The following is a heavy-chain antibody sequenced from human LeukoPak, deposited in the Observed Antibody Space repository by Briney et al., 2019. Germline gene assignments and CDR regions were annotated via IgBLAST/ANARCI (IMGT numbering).Heavy chain of an antibody. V-gene: IGHV4-59*08. D-gene: IGHD3-3*01. CDR2: IFYTGST. Sequence: SETLSLTCTVSGGSISNYYWSWIRQPPGKGLEWIGYIFYTGSTNYNPSLKSRVTISVDTSKNQFSLKLSSVTAADTAVYYCARHYYTALPDYWGQGTLVTVSS. CDR3: ARHYYTALPDY. CDR1: GGSISNYY. J-gene: IGHJ4*02.